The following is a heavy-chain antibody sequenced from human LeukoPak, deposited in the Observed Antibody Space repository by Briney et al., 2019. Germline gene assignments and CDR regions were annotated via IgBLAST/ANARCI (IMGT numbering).Heavy chain of an antibody. CDR1: GFTFSNYA. V-gene: IGHV3-23*01. CDR2: IPGSGGNT. J-gene: IGHJ4*02. Sequence: GASLRLSCVASGFTFSNYAMRWVRQAPGKGLEWVSAIPGSGGNTYYADPVKGRFTISRDNSKNTVFLQMNSLRAEHTAVYYCAKWGDFDVLTGYHASDYSSQGTLATVSS. CDR3: AKWGDFDVLTGYHASDY. D-gene: IGHD3-9*01.